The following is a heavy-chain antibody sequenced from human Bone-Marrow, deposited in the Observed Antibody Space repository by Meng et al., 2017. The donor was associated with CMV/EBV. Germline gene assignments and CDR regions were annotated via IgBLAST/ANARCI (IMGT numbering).Heavy chain of an antibody. J-gene: IGHJ6*02. Sequence: GGSLRLSCAASGFTFSSYSMNWVRQAPGKGLVWVSRINSDGSSTSYADSVKGRFTISRDNAKNTLYLQMNSLRAEDTAVYYCARTGLADTGKANYYYYGMDVWGQGTTVTVSS. CDR3: ARTGLADTGKANYYYYGMDV. D-gene: IGHD5-18*01. V-gene: IGHV3-74*01. CDR2: INSDGSST. CDR1: GFTFSSYS.